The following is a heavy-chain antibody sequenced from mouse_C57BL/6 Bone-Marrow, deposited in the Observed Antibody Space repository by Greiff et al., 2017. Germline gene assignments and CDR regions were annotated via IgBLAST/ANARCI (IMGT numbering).Heavy chain of an antibody. J-gene: IGHJ2*01. V-gene: IGHV5-15*04. CDR3: ARHGSYFDY. Sequence: EVMLVESGGGLVQPGGSLKLSCAASGFTFSDYGMAWVRQAPRKGPEWVAFISNLAYSIYYADTVTGRFTISRENAKNTLYLEMSSLRSEDTAMYYCARHGSYFDYWGQGTTLKVSS. CDR1: GFTFSDYG. CDR2: ISNLAYSI.